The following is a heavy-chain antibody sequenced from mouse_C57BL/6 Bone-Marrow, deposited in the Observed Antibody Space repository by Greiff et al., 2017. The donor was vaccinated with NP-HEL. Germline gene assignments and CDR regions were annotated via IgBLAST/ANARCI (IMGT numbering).Heavy chain of an antibody. CDR3: ASPGDWYFDV. CDR1: GYTFTSYW. CDR2: IDPSDSYT. Sequence: QVQLQQPGAELVKPGASVKLSCKASGYTFTSYWMQWVKQRPGQGLEWIGEIDPSDSYTNYNQKFKGKATLTVDTSSSTAYMQLSSLTSEDSAVYYCASPGDWYFDVWGTGTTVTVSS. J-gene: IGHJ1*03. V-gene: IGHV1-50*01.